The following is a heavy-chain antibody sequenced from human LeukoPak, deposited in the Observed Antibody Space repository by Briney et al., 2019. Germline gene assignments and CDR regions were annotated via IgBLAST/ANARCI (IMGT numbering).Heavy chain of an antibody. CDR2: INPNSGGT. V-gene: IGHV1-2*02. J-gene: IGHJ4*02. Sequence: ASVKVSCKASGYTFTGYYMHWVRQAPGQGLEWMGWINPNSGGTNYAQKFQGRVTMTRDTSISTAYMELSRLRSDDTAVYYCASVCSSTSCPFDYWGQGTLVTVSS. D-gene: IGHD2-2*01. CDR3: ASVCSSTSCPFDY. CDR1: GYTFTGYY.